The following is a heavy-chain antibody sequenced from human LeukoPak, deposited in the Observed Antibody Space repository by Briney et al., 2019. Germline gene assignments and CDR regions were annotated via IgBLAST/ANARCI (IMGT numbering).Heavy chain of an antibody. Sequence: SETLSLTCTVSGGSISSYYWSWIRQPPGKGLEWIGYIYYSGGTNYNPSLKSGVTISVDTSKNQFSLKLSSVTAADTAVYYCAGLVGRYSSGLYYYYFDYWGQGSLVTVYS. CDR2: IYYSGGT. CDR3: AGLVGRYSSGLYYYYFDY. CDR1: GGSISSYY. J-gene: IGHJ4*02. D-gene: IGHD3-22*01. V-gene: IGHV4-59*12.